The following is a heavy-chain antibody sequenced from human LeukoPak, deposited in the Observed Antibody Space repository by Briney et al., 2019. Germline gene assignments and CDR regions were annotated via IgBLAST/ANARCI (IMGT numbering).Heavy chain of an antibody. J-gene: IGHJ5*02. CDR1: GFTFNIYG. CDR2: IGGSGVAT. D-gene: IGHD3-3*01. V-gene: IGHV3-48*02. CDR3: ARGGQSADNWFDP. Sequence: GGSLRLSCAASGFTFNIYGMNWVRQAPGKGLEWVAYIGGSGVATYYTDFVRGRFTISRDKARNSLYLQMNSLRDEDTAIYYCARGGQSADNWFDPWGQGILVTVSS.